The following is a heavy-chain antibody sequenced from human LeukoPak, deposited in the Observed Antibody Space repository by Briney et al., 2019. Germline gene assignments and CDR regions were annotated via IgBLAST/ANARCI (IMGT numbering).Heavy chain of an antibody. J-gene: IGHJ4*02. D-gene: IGHD5-12*01. CDR1: GGTFSSYA. V-gene: IGHV1-69*13. CDR3: ARALYSGYDSLFDY. CDR2: IIPIFGTA. Sequence: ASVKVSCKASGGTFSSYAISWVRQAPGQGLEWMGGIIPIFGTANYAQKFQGRVTITADESTSTAYMELSSLRSEDTAVYYCARALYSGYDSLFDYWGQGTLVTVSS.